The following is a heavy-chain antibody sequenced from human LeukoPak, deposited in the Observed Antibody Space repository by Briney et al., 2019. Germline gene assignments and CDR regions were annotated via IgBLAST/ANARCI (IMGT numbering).Heavy chain of an antibody. V-gene: IGHV4-61*02. D-gene: IGHD3-16*02. Sequence: TSETLSLTCTVSGGSISTGTYYWSWIRQPAGKGLKWIGRIYTSGSTNYNPSLRSRVTISVDTSKNQFSLKLSSVTAADTAVYYCARDYRDADAFDIWGQGTMVTVSS. J-gene: IGHJ3*02. CDR3: ARDYRDADAFDI. CDR2: IYTSGST. CDR1: GGSISTGTYY.